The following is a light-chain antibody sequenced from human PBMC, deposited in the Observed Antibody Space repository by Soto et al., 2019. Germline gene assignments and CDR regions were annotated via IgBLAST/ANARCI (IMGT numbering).Light chain of an antibody. CDR1: SSDVGGYNY. V-gene: IGLV2-11*01. J-gene: IGLJ1*01. Sequence: QSALTQPRSVSGSPGQSVTISCTGSSSDVGGYNYVSWYQHHPGKAPKLMIYDVSKRPTGVPDRFSGSKSGNTASLTISGLQAEDEADYYCCSYAGASPYVFATATKLTVL. CDR2: DVS. CDR3: CSYAGASPYV.